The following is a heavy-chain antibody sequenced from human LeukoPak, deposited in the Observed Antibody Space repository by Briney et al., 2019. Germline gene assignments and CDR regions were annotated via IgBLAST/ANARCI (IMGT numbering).Heavy chain of an antibody. V-gene: IGHV3-23*01. D-gene: IGHD6-19*01. CDR2: ISGSGGST. Sequence: GGSLRLSCVASGFTFSSYGMSWVRHPPGRGLEWGSAISGSGGSTYYTDSVKGRFTISRDNSKNTLYLQMNSLSAADTAVYYCAKPAISSRGWYYDYWGQGTLVTVSS. CDR3: AKPAISSRGWYYDY. J-gene: IGHJ4*02. CDR1: GFTFSSYG.